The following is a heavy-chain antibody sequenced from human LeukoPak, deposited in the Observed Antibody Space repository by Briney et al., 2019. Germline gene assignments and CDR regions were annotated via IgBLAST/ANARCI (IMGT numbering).Heavy chain of an antibody. J-gene: IGHJ6*02. CDR1: GGSFSGFH. Sequence: PSETLSLTCAVYGGSFSGFHWSWIRQPPGKGLEWIGEINHSGSTNYNPSLKSRVTISVDTSKNQFSLRLSSVTAADTAVYYCARLSHHKKAGMDVWGQGTTVTVSS. D-gene: IGHD2/OR15-2a*01. CDR3: ARLSHHKKAGMDV. V-gene: IGHV4-34*01. CDR2: INHSGST.